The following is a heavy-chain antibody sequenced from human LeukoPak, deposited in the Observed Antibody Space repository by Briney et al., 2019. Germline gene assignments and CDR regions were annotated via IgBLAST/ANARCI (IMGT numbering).Heavy chain of an antibody. V-gene: IGHV1-24*01. D-gene: IGHD5-12*01. CDR2: FDPEDGET. CDR1: GYTLTELS. CDR3: ATGGGYSGYDHFDY. J-gene: IGHJ4*02. Sequence: ASVEVSCKVSGYTLTELSMHWVRQAPGKGLEWMGGFDPEDGETIYAQKFQGRVTMTEDTSTDTAYMELSSLRSEDTAVYYCATGGGYSGYDHFDYWGQGTLVTVSS.